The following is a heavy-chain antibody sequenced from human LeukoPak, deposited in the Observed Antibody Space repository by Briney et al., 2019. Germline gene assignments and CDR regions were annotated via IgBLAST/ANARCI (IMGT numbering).Heavy chain of an antibody. CDR1: GFTFSNSA. Sequence: GASVKVSCKTSGFTFSNSAMQWVRQARGQRLEWIGWIIVGSGRTHYAQNLQERITITRDMSTNTAYMELSSLRSDDPAVYYCAAELYSGTYGRCCSFAFWGQGTRSPSP. J-gene: IGHJ4*02. V-gene: IGHV1-58*02. CDR3: AAELYSGTYGRCCSFAF. CDR2: IIVGSGRT. D-gene: IGHD1-26*01.